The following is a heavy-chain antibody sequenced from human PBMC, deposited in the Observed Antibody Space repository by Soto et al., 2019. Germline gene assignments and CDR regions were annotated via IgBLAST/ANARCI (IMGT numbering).Heavy chain of an antibody. CDR3: AMGGYSGSYAFDY. CDR2: ISSSSSYT. D-gene: IGHD1-26*01. J-gene: IGHJ4*02. V-gene: IGHV3-11*05. Sequence: QVQLVESGGGLVKPGGSLRLSCAASGFTFSDYYMSWIRQAPGKGLEWVSYISSSSSYTNYADSVKGRFTISRDNAKSSLYLQMNSLRAEDTAVYYCAMGGYSGSYAFDYWGQGTLVTVSS. CDR1: GFTFSDYY.